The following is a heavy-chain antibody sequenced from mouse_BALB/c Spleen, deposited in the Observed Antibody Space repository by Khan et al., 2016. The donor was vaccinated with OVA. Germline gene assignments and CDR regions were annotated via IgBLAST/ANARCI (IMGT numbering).Heavy chain of an antibody. CDR3: ARRYYYGHWYFDV. CDR2: ISYSGSA. Sequence: EVQLQESGPGLVKPSQSLSLTCTVTGYSITSDYAWNWIRQFPGNKLEWMGYISYSGSANYNPSLKSLISITRDTSENQFFLQLNSVTTEDSATYYCARRYYYGHWYFDVWGAGTTVTVSS. CDR1: GYSITSDYA. V-gene: IGHV3-2*02. J-gene: IGHJ1*01. D-gene: IGHD1-1*01.